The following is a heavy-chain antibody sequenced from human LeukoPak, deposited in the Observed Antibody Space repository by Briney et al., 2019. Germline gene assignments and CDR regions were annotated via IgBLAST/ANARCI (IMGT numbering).Heavy chain of an antibody. CDR2: IRSKAYGGTT. CDR3: TREMVAAAGSWSDYYYYGMDV. V-gene: IGHV3-49*04. Sequence: PGGSLGLSCTASGFTFGDYAMSWVRQAPGKGLEWVGFIRSKAYGGTTEYAASVKGRFTISRDDSKSIAYLQMNSLKTEDTAVYYCTREMVAAAGSWSDYYYYGMDVWGKGTTATVSS. CDR1: GFTFGDYA. J-gene: IGHJ6*04. D-gene: IGHD6-13*01.